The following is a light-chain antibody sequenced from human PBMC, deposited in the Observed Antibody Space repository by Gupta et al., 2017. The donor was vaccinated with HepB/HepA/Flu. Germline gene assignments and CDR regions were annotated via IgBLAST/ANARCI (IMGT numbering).Light chain of an antibody. J-gene: IGLJ2*01. CDR1: SSDIGGDRL. CDR2: EFT. Sequence: SALTQPASVSGSPGQSITISCTGASSDIGGDRLVSWFQQHPGKVPTLIIYEFTKRPSGVSSRFSGSKSANAASLTISGLQAEDEADYYCSSYTSTNTLFGGGTKVTVL. CDR3: SSYTSTNTL. V-gene: IGLV2-23*02.